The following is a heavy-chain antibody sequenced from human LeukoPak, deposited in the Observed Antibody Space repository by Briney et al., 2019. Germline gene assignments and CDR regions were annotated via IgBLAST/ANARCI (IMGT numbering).Heavy chain of an antibody. CDR3: ARAGQEGYSSRWYPFDY. CDR2: ISSRGGTI. Sequence: GGSLRLSCAASEFTFSSYEMNWVRQAPGKGLEWVSYISSRGGTIYYADSLKGRFTISRDNAKNSLYLQMNSLRAEDTAVYYCARAGQEGYSSRWYPFDYWGQGTLVTVSS. CDR1: EFTFSSYE. D-gene: IGHD6-13*01. J-gene: IGHJ4*02. V-gene: IGHV3-48*03.